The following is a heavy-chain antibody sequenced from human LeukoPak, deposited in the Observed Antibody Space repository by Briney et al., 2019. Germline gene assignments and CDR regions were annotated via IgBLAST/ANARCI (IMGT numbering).Heavy chain of an antibody. Sequence: SETLSLTCTVSGGSISSYYWSWIRQLPGKGLEWIGYIYYSGSTNYNPSLKSRVTISVDTSKNQFSLKLSSVTAADTAMYYCARLKGYSSGWYPSYYFDYWGQGTLVTVSS. D-gene: IGHD6-19*01. V-gene: IGHV4-59*08. CDR1: GGSISSYY. CDR2: IYYSGST. CDR3: ARLKGYSSGWYPSYYFDY. J-gene: IGHJ4*02.